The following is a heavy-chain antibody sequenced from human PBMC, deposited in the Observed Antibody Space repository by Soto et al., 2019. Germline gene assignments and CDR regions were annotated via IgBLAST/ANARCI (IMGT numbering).Heavy chain of an antibody. J-gene: IGHJ4*02. V-gene: IGHV3-23*01. CDR2: INNNGGNT. D-gene: IGHD5-12*01. CDR1: GFTFSSYS. Sequence: EVHLLESGGGLVQPGGSLRLSCAASGFTFSSYSMSWVRQAPGKGLEWVSSINNNGGNTYYADSAKGRFTISRDNSKNTLYLQMNRLSAADTALYSCAKTATITIRDGFDYWGQGTLVTVSS. CDR3: AKTATITIRDGFDY.